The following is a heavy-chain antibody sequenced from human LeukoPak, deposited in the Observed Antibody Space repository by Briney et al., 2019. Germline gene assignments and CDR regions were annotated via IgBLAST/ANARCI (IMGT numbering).Heavy chain of an antibody. CDR2: IYHSGST. CDR3: ARSSSSHDVFDI. D-gene: IGHD6-6*01. CDR1: GGSISSGGYY. V-gene: IGHV4-30-2*01. J-gene: IGHJ3*02. Sequence: TLSLTCTVSGGSISSGGYYWSWIRQPPGKGLEWIGYIYHSGSTYYNPSLKSRVTISVDRSKNQFSLKLSSVTAADTAVYYCARSSSSHDVFDIWGQGTMVTVSS.